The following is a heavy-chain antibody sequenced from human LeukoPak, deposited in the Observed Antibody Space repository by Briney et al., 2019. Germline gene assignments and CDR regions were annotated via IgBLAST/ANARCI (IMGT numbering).Heavy chain of an antibody. CDR1: GFIFSSYA. D-gene: IGHD2/OR15-2a*01. CDR2: KAFDGSDE. Sequence: GGSLRLSCAASGFIFSSYAMHWVRQAPGKGLEWVAVKAFDGSDEYYADSVKGRFTISRDNSKNTLYLQMNSLRGEDTAVYYCAKSLRTPIYYFDYWGQGTLVTVSS. V-gene: IGHV3-30*04. CDR3: AKSLRTPIYYFDY. J-gene: IGHJ4*02.